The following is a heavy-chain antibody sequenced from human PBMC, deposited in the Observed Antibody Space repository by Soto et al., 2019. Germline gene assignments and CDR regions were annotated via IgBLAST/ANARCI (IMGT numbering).Heavy chain of an antibody. CDR3: ARARGVEVTGDGAFDF. J-gene: IGHJ3*01. CDR2: TYYSSKWYN. Sequence: SQTLSLTCAISGDSVSSNSAAWNWIRQSPSRGLEWLGRTYYSSKWYNDYAVSVKSRITINPYTSKNQFSLQLNSVTPEDTAVYYCARARGVEVTGDGAFDFWGQGTMVTVSS. D-gene: IGHD7-27*01. V-gene: IGHV6-1*01. CDR1: GDSVSSNSAA.